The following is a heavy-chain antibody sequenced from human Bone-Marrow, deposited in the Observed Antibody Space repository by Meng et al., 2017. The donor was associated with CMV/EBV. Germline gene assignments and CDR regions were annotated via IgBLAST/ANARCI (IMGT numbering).Heavy chain of an antibody. CDR1: GGSISSYY. CDR3: ARDIVVVPAAIPYYYGMDV. CDR2: IKQDGSEK. D-gene: IGHD2-2*01. Sequence: LSLTCTVSGGSISSYYWSWIRQPPGKGLEWVANIKQDGSEKYYVDSVKGRFTISRDNAKNSLYLQMNSLRAEDTAVYYCARDIVVVPAAIPYYYGMDVWGQGTTVTVSS. V-gene: IGHV3-7*01. J-gene: IGHJ6*02.